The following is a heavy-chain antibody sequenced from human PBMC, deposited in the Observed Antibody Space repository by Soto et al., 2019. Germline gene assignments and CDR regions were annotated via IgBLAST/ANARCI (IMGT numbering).Heavy chain of an antibody. Sequence: LCGGSISSGAYIWSWIRQYPGKGLEWIGYIFHSGRTYYNPSLQSRVSMSVDTSKNHFSLMLTSVTAADTAVYFCAGGREAARHCSGSVCYSSNWFDPWGQGSLVTVSS. D-gene: IGHD2-15*01. CDR1: GGSISSGAYI. CDR2: IFHSGRT. CDR3: AGGREAARHCSGSVCYSSNWFDP. J-gene: IGHJ5*02. V-gene: IGHV4-31*02.